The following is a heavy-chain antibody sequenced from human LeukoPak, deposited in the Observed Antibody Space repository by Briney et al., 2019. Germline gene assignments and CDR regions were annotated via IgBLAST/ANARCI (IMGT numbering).Heavy chain of an antibody. J-gene: IGHJ4*02. CDR2: ISSDRNII. CDR1: GFTFSSYA. CDR3: AGSRYPEPQDLNY. D-gene: IGHD2-15*01. Sequence: PGGSLRLSCAASGFTFSSYAMSWVRQAPGKGLEGISYISSDRNIIYYADSVKGRFTISRDNAKNSLYLQMNSLRAEDTAVYYCAGSRYPEPQDLNYWGQGTLVTVSS. V-gene: IGHV3-48*04.